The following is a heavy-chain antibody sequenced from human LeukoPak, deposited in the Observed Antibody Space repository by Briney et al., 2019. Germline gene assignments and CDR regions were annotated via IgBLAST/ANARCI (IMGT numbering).Heavy chain of an antibody. Sequence: ASVKVSCKASGYTFTGYYMHWVRQAPGQGLEWMGWINPNSGGTNYAQKFQGRVTMTRDTSISTAYMELSRLRSDDTAVYYCAKDSLKRRLLWFGDYYYYYMDVWGKGTTVTIPS. D-gene: IGHD3-10*01. CDR3: AKDSLKRRLLWFGDYYYYYMDV. CDR1: GYTFTGYY. J-gene: IGHJ6*03. V-gene: IGHV1-2*02. CDR2: INPNSGGT.